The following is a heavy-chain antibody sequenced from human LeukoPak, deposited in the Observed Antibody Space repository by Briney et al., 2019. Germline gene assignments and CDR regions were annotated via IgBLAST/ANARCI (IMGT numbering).Heavy chain of an antibody. V-gene: IGHV4-39*01. CDR2: SNCSGSY. J-gene: IGHJ4*02. D-gene: IGHD5-24*01. CDR1: GVSISSSSYY. Sequence: SETLSLTCTVSGVSISSSSYYWGWIRQPPGKGRVWFGSSNCSGSYYYNPSLKSRVTISVDTSKNQFSLKLSSVTAADTAVYYCARSPRMDTIYYFDYWGQGTLVTVSS. CDR3: ARSPRMDTIYYFDY.